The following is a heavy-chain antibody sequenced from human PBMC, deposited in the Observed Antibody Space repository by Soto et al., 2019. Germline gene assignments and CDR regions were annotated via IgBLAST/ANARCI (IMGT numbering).Heavy chain of an antibody. CDR3: ARRRDFLDY. CDR2: IGSGGGTI. J-gene: IGHJ4*02. V-gene: IGHV3-11*01. CDR1: GFTFSDYY. Sequence: GGSLRLSCAASGFTFSDYYMTWIRQAPGKGLEWVSYIGSGGGTIYYADSMKGRFTISSDNAKSSLYLQMNSLRAEDTAVYYCARRRDFLDYWGQGTLVTVSS. D-gene: IGHD3-3*01.